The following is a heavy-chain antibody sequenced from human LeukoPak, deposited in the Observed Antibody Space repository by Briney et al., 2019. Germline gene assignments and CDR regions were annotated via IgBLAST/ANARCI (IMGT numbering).Heavy chain of an antibody. CDR3: ARDRVVWSGYYKVNFRFDP. CDR2: ISAYNGNT. D-gene: IGHD3-3*01. Sequence: ASVKVSCKASGYTFTSYGISWVRQAPGQGLEWMGWISAYNGNTNYAQKLQGRVTMTTDTSTSIAYMELRSLRSDDTAVYYCARDRVVWSGYYKVNFRFDPWGQGTLVTVSS. CDR1: GYTFTSYG. V-gene: IGHV1-18*01. J-gene: IGHJ5*02.